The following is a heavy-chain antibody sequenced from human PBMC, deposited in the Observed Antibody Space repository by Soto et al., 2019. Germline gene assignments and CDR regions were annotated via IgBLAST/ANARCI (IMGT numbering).Heavy chain of an antibody. CDR3: AKLGGYGYFDY. V-gene: IGHV4-59*08. CDR1: GGSISSYY. J-gene: IGHJ4*02. D-gene: IGHD5-18*01. CDR2: IYYSGST. Sequence: QVQLQESGPGLVKPSETLSLTCIVSGGSISSYYWSWIRQPPGKGLEWIGYIYYSGSTNYNPSLKSRATISVDTSKNQFSLKLSSVTAADTAVYYCAKLGGYGYFDYWGQGTLVTVSS.